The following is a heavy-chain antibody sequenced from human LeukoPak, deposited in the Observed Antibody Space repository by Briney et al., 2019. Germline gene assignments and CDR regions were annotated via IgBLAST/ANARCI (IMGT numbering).Heavy chain of an antibody. V-gene: IGHV1-46*01. CDR1: GYTLSSSY. CDR2: VNPSDNSR. CDR3: ARGDIDH. J-gene: IGHJ4*02. Sequence: ASVKVSCKASGYTLSSSYMHWVRHAPGQGLEWMGEVNPSDNSRTYAQKYQGRVTITRDTSASTDYMYLSSLRSDTTAVSYCARGDIDHWGQETLVTVSS.